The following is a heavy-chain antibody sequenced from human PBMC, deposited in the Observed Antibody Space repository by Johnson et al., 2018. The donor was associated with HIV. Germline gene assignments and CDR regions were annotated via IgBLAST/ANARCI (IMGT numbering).Heavy chain of an antibody. D-gene: IGHD3-22*01. CDR2: ISYDGSNK. V-gene: IGHV3-30*03. Sequence: QMLLVESGGGVVRPGGSLRLSCAASGFSFDDYGMNWVRQVPGKGLEWVSVISYDGSNKNYADSVKGRFTISRDNSKNTLYLQMNSLRAEDTAVYYCARDWGPRLGYYDSSGYYWAFDMWGQGTMVTVSS. J-gene: IGHJ3*02. CDR3: ARDWGPRLGYYDSSGYYWAFDM. CDR1: GFSFDDYG.